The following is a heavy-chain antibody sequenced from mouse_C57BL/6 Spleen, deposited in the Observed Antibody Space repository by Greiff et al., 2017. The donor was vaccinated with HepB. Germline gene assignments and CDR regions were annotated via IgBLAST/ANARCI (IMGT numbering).Heavy chain of an antibody. CDR3: ARDTQGFDY. CDR2: INPNNGGT. J-gene: IGHJ2*01. CDR1: GYTFTDYY. Sequence: EVQLQQSGPELVKPGASVKISCKASGYTFTDYYMNWVKQSHGKSLEWIGDINPNNGGTSYNQKFKGKATLTVDKSSSTAYMELRSLTSEDSAVYYCARDTQGFDYWGQGTTLTVSS. D-gene: IGHD5-1-1*01. V-gene: IGHV1-26*01.